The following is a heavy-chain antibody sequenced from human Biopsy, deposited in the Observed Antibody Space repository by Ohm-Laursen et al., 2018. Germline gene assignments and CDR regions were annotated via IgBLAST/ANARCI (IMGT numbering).Heavy chain of an antibody. Sequence: QTLSLTCAISGDSVSNNDAAWDWIRQSPSRGLEWLGRAFYRTRWQNDYATFVRGRITINPDTFKNQVSLQLNSVTPDDTAVYYWVRETPTGNPFSYFDPWGQGTLVIV. CDR3: VRETPTGNPFSYFDP. CDR1: GDSVSNNDAA. J-gene: IGHJ5*02. D-gene: IGHD1-1*01. V-gene: IGHV6-1*01. CDR2: AFYRTRWQN.